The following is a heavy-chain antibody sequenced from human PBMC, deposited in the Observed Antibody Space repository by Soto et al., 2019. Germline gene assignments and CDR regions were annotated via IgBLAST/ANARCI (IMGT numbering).Heavy chain of an antibody. CDR1: GFTFSNYG. Sequence: VQLLESGGGLVQPGGSLRLSCAASGFTFSNYGMSWVRQAPGKGLEWVSVISGSGGSAYYADSVKGRFTLSRDNSKNTVYLQMNSLRAEDTAVYYCAKDSPVGVPLMRDLHDWGQGTLVTVSS. J-gene: IGHJ1*01. V-gene: IGHV3-23*01. CDR3: AKDSPVGVPLMRDLHD. D-gene: IGHD2-8*01. CDR2: ISGSGGSA.